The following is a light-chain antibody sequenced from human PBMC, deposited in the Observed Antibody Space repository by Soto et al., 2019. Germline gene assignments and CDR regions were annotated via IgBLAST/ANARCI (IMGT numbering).Light chain of an antibody. CDR3: RQYGISPLT. CDR1: QRSDDSH. J-gene: IGKJ1*01. V-gene: IGKV3-20*01. CDR2: GAS. Sequence: VWSPSPASVSLSPGESATLSCTARQRSDDSHLAWYQLRPGQAPRLLIYGASTRSTGIPDRFIGSGCGTDFSITISGLKPEDFAVYYCRQYGISPLTFGQGTKVDIK.